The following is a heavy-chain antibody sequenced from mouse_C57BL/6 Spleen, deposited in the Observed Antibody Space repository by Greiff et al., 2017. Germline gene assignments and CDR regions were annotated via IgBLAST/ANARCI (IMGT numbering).Heavy chain of an antibody. V-gene: IGHV1-15*01. Sequence: QVQLKQSGAELVRPGASVTLSCKASGYTFTDYEMHWVKQTPVHGLEWIGAIDPETGGTAYNQKFKGKAILTADKSSSTAYMELRSLTSEDSAVYYCTRKIYYGYDGYYAMDYWGQGTSVTVSS. CDR1: GYTFTDYE. J-gene: IGHJ4*01. D-gene: IGHD2-2*01. CDR2: IDPETGGT. CDR3: TRKIYYGYDGYYAMDY.